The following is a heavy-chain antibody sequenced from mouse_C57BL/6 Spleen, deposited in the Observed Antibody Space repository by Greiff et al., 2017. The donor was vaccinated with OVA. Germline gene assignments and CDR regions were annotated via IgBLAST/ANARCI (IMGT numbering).Heavy chain of an antibody. J-gene: IGHJ3*01. V-gene: IGHV14-1*01. CDR2: IDPEDGDT. Sequence: VQLQQSGPELVRPGASVKLSCTASGFNIKDYYMHWVKPRPEQGLEWIGRIDPEDGDTEYAPKFQGEATMTADTSSNTAYLQLSSLTSEDTAVYYCTTAPYYVSSSFAYWGQGTLVTVSA. CDR3: TTAPYYVSSSFAY. CDR1: GFNIKDYY. D-gene: IGHD1-1*01.